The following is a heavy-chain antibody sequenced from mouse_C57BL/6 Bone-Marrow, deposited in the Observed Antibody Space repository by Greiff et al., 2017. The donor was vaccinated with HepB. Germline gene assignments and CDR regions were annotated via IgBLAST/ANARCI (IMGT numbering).Heavy chain of an antibody. CDR1: GFTFSDYG. J-gene: IGHJ2*01. CDR2: ISSCSSTI. V-gene: IGHV5-17*01. CDR3: ARGAGKGY. Sequence: EVQLVESGGGLVKPGGSLKLSCAASGFTFSDYGMHWVRQAPEKGLEWVAYISSCSSTIYYEDTVKCRFTISRDNAKNTLFLQMTSRRYEDTAMYYWARGAGKGYWGQGTTLTVSS. D-gene: IGHD4-1*01.